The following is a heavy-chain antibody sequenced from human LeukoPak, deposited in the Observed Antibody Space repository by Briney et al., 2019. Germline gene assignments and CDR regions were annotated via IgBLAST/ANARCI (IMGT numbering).Heavy chain of an antibody. V-gene: IGHV4-34*01. Sequence: SETLSLTCTVSGGSISSYYWSWIRQPPGKGLEWIGEINHSGSTNYNPSLKSRVTISVDTSKNQFSLKLSSVTAADTAVYYCARFGVGYYYYGMDVWGQGTTVTVSS. CDR2: INHSGST. J-gene: IGHJ6*02. CDR1: GGSISSYY. D-gene: IGHD3-16*01. CDR3: ARFGVGYYYYGMDV.